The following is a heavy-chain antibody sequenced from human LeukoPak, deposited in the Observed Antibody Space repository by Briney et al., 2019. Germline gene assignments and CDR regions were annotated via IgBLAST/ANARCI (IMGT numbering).Heavy chain of an antibody. V-gene: IGHV1-3*01. Sequence: VSSVKVSCKASGYTFTSYAMHWVRQAPGQRHEWIGWINAGNGNTKYSQKFQGRVTITRDTSASTDYMELSSLRSEDTAVYYCAREDGGYYYYYGMDVWGKGTTVTVSS. CDR2: INAGNGNT. D-gene: IGHD3-10*01. J-gene: IGHJ6*04. CDR3: AREDGGYYYYYGMDV. CDR1: GYTFTSYA.